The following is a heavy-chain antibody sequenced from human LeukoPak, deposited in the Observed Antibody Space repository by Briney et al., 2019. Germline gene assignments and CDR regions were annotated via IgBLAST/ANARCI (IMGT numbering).Heavy chain of an antibody. V-gene: IGHV1-69*13. CDR2: IIPIFGTA. D-gene: IGHD6-19*01. J-gene: IGHJ4*02. CDR1: GGTFSSYA. CDR3: VRDDGPGVAVAVY. Sequence: GASVKVSCKASGGTFSSYAISWVRQAPGQGLEWMEGIIPIFGTANYAQKFQGRVTITADESTSTAYMELSSLRSEDTAVYYCVRDDGPGVAVAVYWGQGTLVTVSS.